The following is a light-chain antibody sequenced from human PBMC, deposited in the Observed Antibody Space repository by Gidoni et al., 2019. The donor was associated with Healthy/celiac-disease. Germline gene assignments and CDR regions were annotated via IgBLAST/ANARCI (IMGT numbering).Light chain of an antibody. CDR1: SSDVGSYNL. J-gene: IGLJ1*01. CDR2: EGS. Sequence: QSALTQPASVSGSPGQSITISCTGTSSDVGSYNLFSWYQQHPGKAPKLMIYEGSKRPSGVSNRYSGSKSGNTASLTISGVQAEDEADYYCCSYAGSIYVFGTGTKVTVL. CDR3: CSYAGSIYV. V-gene: IGLV2-23*01.